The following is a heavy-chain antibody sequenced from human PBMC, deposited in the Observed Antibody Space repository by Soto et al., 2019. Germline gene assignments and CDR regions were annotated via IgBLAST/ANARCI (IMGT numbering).Heavy chain of an antibody. D-gene: IGHD1-7*01. J-gene: IGHJ5*02. CDR1: GFTFSSYA. V-gene: IGHV3-23*01. Sequence: PGESLKISCAASGFTFSSYAMSWVRQAPGKGLEWVSAISGSGGSTYYADSVKGRFTISRDNSKNTLYLQMNSLRAEDTAVYYCAANRLLELREVDWFDPWGQGTLVTVSS. CDR3: AANRLLELREVDWFDP. CDR2: ISGSGGST.